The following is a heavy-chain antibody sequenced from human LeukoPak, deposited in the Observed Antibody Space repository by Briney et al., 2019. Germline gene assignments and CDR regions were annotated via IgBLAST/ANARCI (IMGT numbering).Heavy chain of an antibody. CDR2: IYNDGST. Sequence: GGSLRLSCAASGFTFSDKYMSWFRQAPGRGLEWASVIYNDGSTYYADSVKGRFIISKDISKNTLYLQMNNLRADDTAFYYCARESGYAVGDFWGRGTLVTVSS. D-gene: IGHD5-12*01. J-gene: IGHJ4*02. CDR3: ARESGYAVGDF. V-gene: IGHV3-53*01. CDR1: GFTFSDKY.